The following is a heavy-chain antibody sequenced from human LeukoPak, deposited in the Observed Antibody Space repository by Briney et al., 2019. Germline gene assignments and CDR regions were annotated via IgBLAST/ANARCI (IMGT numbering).Heavy chain of an antibody. D-gene: IGHD1-7*01. CDR3: ARHRVYNWDYPIWFDP. CDR2: ASYSGST. CDR1: GGSISSSSYY. J-gene: IGHJ5*02. V-gene: IGHV4-39*01. Sequence: SSETLSLTCTVSGGSISSSSYYWGWIRQPPGKGLEWIGSASYSGSTYYTPSLKSRAAISVDTSNNQFSLKLSSVTAADTAVYYCARHRVYNWDYPIWFDPWGQGTLVTVPS.